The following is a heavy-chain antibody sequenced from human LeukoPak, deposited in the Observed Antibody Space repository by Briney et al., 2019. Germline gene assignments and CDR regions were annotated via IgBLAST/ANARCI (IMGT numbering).Heavy chain of an antibody. Sequence: GGSLRLSCATSGFTLSSFWMHWVRQPPGEGLVWASRINSDATNTNYADSVKGRFTISRDNTKNTVYLQMNSLGAEDTAVYYCARGGWGSSVLFDTWGQGALVTVSS. J-gene: IGHJ4*02. CDR3: ARGGWGSSVLFDT. V-gene: IGHV3-74*01. CDR2: INSDATNT. D-gene: IGHD3-10*01. CDR1: GFTLSSFW.